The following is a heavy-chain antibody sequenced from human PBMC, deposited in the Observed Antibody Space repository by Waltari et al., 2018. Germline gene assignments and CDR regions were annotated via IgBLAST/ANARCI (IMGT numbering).Heavy chain of an antibody. CDR3: ARDPSAAAGGRAAAGRFDY. CDR1: GLTFSRFS. J-gene: IGHJ4*02. Sequence: VQLVASGGGVVHPGRSLRLSCAASGLTFSRFSMHWVRQAPGKGLEWVTVISYDGSDKYYADSVKGRFTISRDNSKNTLYLQMNSLRTEDTAVYFCARDPSAAAGGRAAAGRFDYWGQGTLVTVSS. D-gene: IGHD6-13*01. CDR2: ISYDGSDK. V-gene: IGHV3-30*04.